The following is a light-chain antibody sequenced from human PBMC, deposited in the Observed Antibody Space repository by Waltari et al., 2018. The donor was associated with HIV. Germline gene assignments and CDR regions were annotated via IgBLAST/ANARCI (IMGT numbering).Light chain of an antibody. J-gene: IGLJ1*01. CDR3: SSYTSSSTSYV. CDR2: EVS. V-gene: IGLV2-14*01. CDR1: SSDVGGYNY. Sequence: QSALTQPASVSGSPGQSITISCTGTSSDVGGYNYVSWSQQHPGKAPKLMIYEVSNRPSGVSNRFSGSKSGNTASLTISGLQAEDEADYYCSSYTSSSTSYVFGTGTKVTVL.